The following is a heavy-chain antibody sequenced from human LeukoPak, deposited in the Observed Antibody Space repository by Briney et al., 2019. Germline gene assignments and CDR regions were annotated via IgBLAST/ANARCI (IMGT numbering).Heavy chain of an antibody. Sequence: PGGSLRLSCAASGFTFSTYSMNWVRQAPGKGLEWVSSISSTSRYIYQADSVKGRFTISRDNAKNSLYLQMNSLRAEDTAVYYCARSSRELGGYAPWELMPPFDYWGQGTLVTVSS. D-gene: IGHD1-7*01. CDR1: GFTFSTYS. V-gene: IGHV3-21*01. J-gene: IGHJ4*02. CDR3: ARSSRELGGYAPWELMPPFDY. CDR2: ISSTSRYI.